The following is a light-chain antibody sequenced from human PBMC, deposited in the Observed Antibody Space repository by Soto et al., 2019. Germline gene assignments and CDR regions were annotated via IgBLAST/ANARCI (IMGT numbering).Light chain of an antibody. CDR1: SSDVGGYNY. V-gene: IGLV2-14*01. CDR2: DVI. Sequence: QSALTQPASVSGSPGQSITISCTGTSSDVGGYNYVSWYQQYPGKAPKLMIYDVIKRPSGVSNPFSGSKSGNTASLTISGLQAEDEADYYCGSYRTNSPYVFGTGTKVTVL. J-gene: IGLJ1*01. CDR3: GSYRTNSPYV.